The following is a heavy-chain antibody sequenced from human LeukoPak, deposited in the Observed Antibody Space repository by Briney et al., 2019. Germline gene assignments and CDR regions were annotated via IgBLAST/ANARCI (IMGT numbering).Heavy chain of an antibody. Sequence: SETLSLTCTVSGGSISSGSYYWSWIRQPAGKGLEWIGLIYTSGSTNYNPSLKSRVTISVDTSKNQFSLKLSSVTAADTAVYYCARDPLKPSCSGGSCYSPWGQGTLVTVSS. J-gene: IGHJ5*02. CDR2: IYTSGST. CDR3: ARDPLKPSCSGGSCYSP. CDR1: GGSISSGSYY. V-gene: IGHV4-61*02. D-gene: IGHD2-15*01.